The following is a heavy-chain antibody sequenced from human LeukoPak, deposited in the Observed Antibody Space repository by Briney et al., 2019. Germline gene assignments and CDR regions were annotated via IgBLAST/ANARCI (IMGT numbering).Heavy chain of an antibody. CDR3: ARDLGSSGFDWAP. D-gene: IGHD5-12*01. Sequence: SETLSLTCTVSGGSISSSSYYWGWIRQPPGKGLEWIGSIYYSGSTYYNPTLKPRVTISVDTSKNQFSLNLTSVTAADAAVYYCARDLGSSGFDWAPWGQGTLVTVSS. CDR1: GGSISSSSYY. J-gene: IGHJ5*02. V-gene: IGHV4-39*07. CDR2: IYYSGST.